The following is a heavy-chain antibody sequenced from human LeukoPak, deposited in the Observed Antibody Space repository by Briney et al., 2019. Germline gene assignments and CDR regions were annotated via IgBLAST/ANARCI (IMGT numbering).Heavy chain of an antibody. CDR1: GFTFSSYG. Sequence: PGGSLRLSCAASGFTFSSYGMHWVRQAPGKGLEWVAVISYDGSNKYYADSVKGRFTISRDNSKNTLYLQMNSLRAEDTAVYYCLNSLPIVVVPAARNWFDPWGQGTLVTVSS. CDR2: ISYDGSNK. V-gene: IGHV3-30*03. CDR3: LNSLPIVVVPAARNWFDP. D-gene: IGHD2-2*01. J-gene: IGHJ5*02.